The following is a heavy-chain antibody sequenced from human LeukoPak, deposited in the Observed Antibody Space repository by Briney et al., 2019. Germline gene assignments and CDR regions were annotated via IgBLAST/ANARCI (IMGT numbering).Heavy chain of an antibody. J-gene: IGHJ5*02. CDR1: GGSVSSGIYY. D-gene: IGHD3-22*01. V-gene: IGHV4-61*01. CDR3: ARGLGDHYDSIKTRFDP. Sequence: SETLSLTCTVSGGSVSSGIYYWSWIRKPPGKGLEWFGYIYYSGSTNYNPSLKSRVTISVDTSKNQFSLRLSSVTAADTAVYYCARGLGDHYDSIKTRFDPWGQGTLVTVSS. CDR2: IYYSGST.